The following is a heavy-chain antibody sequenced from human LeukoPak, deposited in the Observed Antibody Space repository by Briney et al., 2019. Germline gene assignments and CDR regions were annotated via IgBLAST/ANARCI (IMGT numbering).Heavy chain of an antibody. V-gene: IGHV1-46*03. CDR3: TRNDASGLDY. Sequence: ASVKVSCKXSGYIFTSYYIQWVRQAPGQGLEWMGVINPSGGSTNYAQKFQGRVTMSRDTSTSTVYMELSSLRSEDTAVYYCTRNDASGLDYRGQGTLVTVSS. CDR1: GYIFTSYY. D-gene: IGHD3-10*01. CDR2: INPSGGST. J-gene: IGHJ4*02.